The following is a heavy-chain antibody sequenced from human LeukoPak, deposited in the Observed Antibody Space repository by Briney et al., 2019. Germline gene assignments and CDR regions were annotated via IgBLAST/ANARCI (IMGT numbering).Heavy chain of an antibody. D-gene: IGHD3-10*01. CDR2: ISGSGGST. Sequence: QSGGSLRLSCAASGFTFSSYGMSWVRQAPGKGLEWVSGISGSGGSTYFADSVKGRFTISRDNSKNTLYLQMNSLRAEDTAVYYCAKDAQYSFGSGIYFVYWGQGTLVTVSS. CDR1: GFTFSSYG. CDR3: AKDAQYSFGSGIYFVY. V-gene: IGHV3-23*01. J-gene: IGHJ4*02.